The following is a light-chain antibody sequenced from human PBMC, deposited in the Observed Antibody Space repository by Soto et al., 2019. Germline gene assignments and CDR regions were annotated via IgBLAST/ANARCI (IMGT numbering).Light chain of an antibody. CDR3: QQYDSWPSWT. CDR2: GAS. Sequence: EIVMTQSPATLSVSPGERATLSCRASQSISIHLAWYQQQPGQGPRLLIYGASTRDTGTLARFSGSGSGTEFTLTISSLQSEDFAVYYCQQYDSWPSWTFGQGTKVEIK. J-gene: IGKJ1*01. V-gene: IGKV3-15*01. CDR1: QSISIH.